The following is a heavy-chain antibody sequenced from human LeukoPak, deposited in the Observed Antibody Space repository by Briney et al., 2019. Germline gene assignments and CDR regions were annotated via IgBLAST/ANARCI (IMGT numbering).Heavy chain of an antibody. J-gene: IGHJ4*02. V-gene: IGHV4-61*02. Sequence: KSSETLSLTCTVSGGSISSGSYYWSWIRQPAGKGLEWIGRVYTSGSTNYNPSLKSRVTISVDTSKNQFSLKLSSVTAADTAVYYCARGIAALEEGEGRGIDYWGQGTLVTVSS. CDR2: VYTSGST. CDR3: ARGIAALEEGEGRGIDY. CDR1: GGSISSGSYY. D-gene: IGHD6-6*01.